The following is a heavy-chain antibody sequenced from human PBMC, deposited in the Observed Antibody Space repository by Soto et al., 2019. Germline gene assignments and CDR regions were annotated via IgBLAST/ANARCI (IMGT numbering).Heavy chain of an antibody. D-gene: IGHD1-26*01. CDR3: AKGAGFILAV. Sequence: EVQVLATGGGLIQPGGSLRLSCAASGFTVNSNYMSWVRQAPGEGLQWVSITNTGGTTYYADSVKGRFTVSRDNSKNTLYLQMTSLRAEAPAVYYCAKGAGFILAVWGQGTTVSVSS. J-gene: IGHJ6*02. V-gene: IGHV3-53*02. CDR1: GFTVNSNY. CDR2: TNTGGTT.